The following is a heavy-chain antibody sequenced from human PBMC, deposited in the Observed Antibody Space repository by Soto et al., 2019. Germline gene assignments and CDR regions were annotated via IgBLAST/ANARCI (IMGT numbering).Heavy chain of an antibody. J-gene: IGHJ4*02. CDR2: IYWDDDK. Sequence: QITLKESGPTLVKPTQTLTLTCSFSGFSLSTSEVGVGWIRQPPGKALECLAIIYWDDDKHYSPSLKTRLTITKDTSKNQVVLTMTNMDPVDTGTYYCVHRRGVAIWDYWGQGTLVTVSS. CDR1: GFSLSTSEVG. D-gene: IGHD2-21*01. V-gene: IGHV2-5*02. CDR3: VHRRGVAIWDY.